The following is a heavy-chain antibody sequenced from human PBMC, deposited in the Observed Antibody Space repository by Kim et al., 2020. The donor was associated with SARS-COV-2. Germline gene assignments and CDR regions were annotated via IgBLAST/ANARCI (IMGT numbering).Heavy chain of an antibody. CDR3: ARATTTIFGVVSEFDY. Sequence: SETLSLTCTVSGGSISSGGYYWSWIRQHPGKGLEWIGYIYYSGRTYYNPSLKSRVTISVDTSKNQFSLKLSSVTAADTAVYYCARATTTIFGVVSEFDYWGQGTLVTVSS. D-gene: IGHD3-3*01. CDR2: IYYSGRT. J-gene: IGHJ4*02. CDR1: GGSISSGGYY. V-gene: IGHV4-31*03.